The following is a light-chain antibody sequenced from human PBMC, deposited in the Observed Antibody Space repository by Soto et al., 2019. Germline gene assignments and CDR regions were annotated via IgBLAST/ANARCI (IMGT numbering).Light chain of an antibody. J-gene: IGKJ2*01. CDR3: QQCSSWPYT. CDR1: QSVSRS. V-gene: IGKV3-11*01. Sequence: EIVLTQSPATLSMSPGERVTLSCRASQSVSRSLAWYKQKPGQAPRLLIYDASNRATGIPARFSGSGSGTDFSLTISSLAPEDFAVYYCQQCSSWPYTFGQGTKLDFK. CDR2: DAS.